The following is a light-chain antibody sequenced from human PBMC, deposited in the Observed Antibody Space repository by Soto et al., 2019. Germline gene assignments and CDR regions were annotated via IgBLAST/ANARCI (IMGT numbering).Light chain of an antibody. Sequence: QSVLTQPPSVSGAPGQRVTISCTGNSSNIGAGYDVHWYQQLPRTAPKLLIYGNSNRPSGVPDRFSGSKSGTSASLAITGLQPEDEADYSCQSYDSSLSGSVFGGGTKLTVL. J-gene: IGLJ2*01. CDR2: GNS. V-gene: IGLV1-40*01. CDR3: QSYDSSLSGSV. CDR1: SSNIGAGYD.